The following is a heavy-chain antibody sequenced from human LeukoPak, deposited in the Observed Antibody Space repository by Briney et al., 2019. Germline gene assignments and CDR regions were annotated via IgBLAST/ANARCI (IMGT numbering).Heavy chain of an antibody. CDR3: TTVFYGDYAYFDY. J-gene: IGHJ4*02. V-gene: IGHV3-15*01. CDR2: IKSKTDGGTT. Sequence: PGGSLRLSCEASGFTFSNAWMSWVRQAPGKGLEWVGRIKSKTDGGTTDYAAPVKGRFTISRDDSKNTLYLQMNSLKTEDTAVYYCTTVFYGDYAYFDYWGQGTLVTVSS. CDR1: GFTFSNAW. D-gene: IGHD4-17*01.